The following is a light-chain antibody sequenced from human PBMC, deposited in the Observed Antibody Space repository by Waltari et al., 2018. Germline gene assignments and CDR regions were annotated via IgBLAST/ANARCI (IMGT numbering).Light chain of an antibody. J-gene: IGKJ2*01. V-gene: IGKV1-33*01. CDR1: QDISNH. CDR2: DAS. Sequence: DIQMTQSPSSLSASVGDRGTITCQASQDISNHLNWYQQKAGKAPKLLIYDASKLEIGVPSRFSGRGSGTHFTFTISSLQPEDVATYYCQQYDDFPPYTFGQGTKVDIK. CDR3: QQYDDFPPYT.